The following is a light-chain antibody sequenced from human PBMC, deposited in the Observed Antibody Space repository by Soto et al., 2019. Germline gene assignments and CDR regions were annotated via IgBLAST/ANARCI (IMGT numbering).Light chain of an antibody. CDR1: QRLASAY. CDR3: QQYADSPIT. V-gene: IGKV3-20*01. CDR2: GVS. Sequence: EIELTQSPGTLSLSPGERATLSCRTSQRLASAYLAWYQQTPGQAPSLLLYGVSSRATGIPDRFSGSGSETDFTLAISRVEPEDFAVYFCQQYADSPITFGQGTRLEIK. J-gene: IGKJ5*01.